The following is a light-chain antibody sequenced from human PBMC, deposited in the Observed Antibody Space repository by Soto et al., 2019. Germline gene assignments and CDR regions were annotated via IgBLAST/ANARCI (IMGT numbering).Light chain of an antibody. CDR2: AAS. J-gene: IGKJ4*01. V-gene: IGKV1-12*01. CDR3: QQSYSTPLT. Sequence: DIQMTQSPSSLSAVVGDRVTITCRASRGIGDRLAWFQQKPGKAPQFLIQAASNLQSGVPSRFSGSGSGTEFILSINSLQPEDIATYYCQQSYSTPLTFGGGTKVEIK. CDR1: RGIGDR.